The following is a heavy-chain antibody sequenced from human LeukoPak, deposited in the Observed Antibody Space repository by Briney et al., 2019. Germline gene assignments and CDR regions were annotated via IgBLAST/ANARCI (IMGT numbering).Heavy chain of an antibody. CDR2: IIPIFGTA. D-gene: IGHD1-1*01. CDR3: ARELDGPEGGYYFDY. Sequence: GSSVKVSCKASGGTFSSYAISWVRQAPGQGLEWMGGIIPIFGTANYAQKFQGRDTITADESTSTAYMELSSLRSEDTAVYYCARELDGPEGGYYFDYWGQGTLVTVSS. V-gene: IGHV1-69*01. J-gene: IGHJ4*02. CDR1: GGTFSSYA.